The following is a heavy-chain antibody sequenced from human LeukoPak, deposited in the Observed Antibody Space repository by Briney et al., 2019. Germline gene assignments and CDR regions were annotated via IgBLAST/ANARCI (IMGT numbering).Heavy chain of an antibody. V-gene: IGHV4-59*01. CDR1: GGSISSYY. Sequence: PSETLSLTCTVSGGSISSYYWSWIRQPPGKGLGWIGYIYYSGSTNYNPSLKSRVTISVDTSKNQFFLKLSSVTAADTAVYYCASSQYYYDSSGYSAFDYWGQGTLVTVSS. CDR2: IYYSGST. D-gene: IGHD3-22*01. J-gene: IGHJ4*02. CDR3: ASSQYYYDSSGYSAFDY.